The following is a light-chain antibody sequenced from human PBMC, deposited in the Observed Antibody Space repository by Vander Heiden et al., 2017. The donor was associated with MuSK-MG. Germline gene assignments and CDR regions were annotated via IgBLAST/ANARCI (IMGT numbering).Light chain of an antibody. CDR1: ILGNNY. Sequence: SYELTQPPSVSVSPGQTASITCSGDILGNNYSYWYQQRPGQSPVLGINEDNKRPSGGPERFSGYNSGNTATLTVSGTQAMDEADYYCQAWVSSTSVLCGGGTKLTIL. CDR2: EDN. J-gene: IGLJ2*01. V-gene: IGLV3-1*01. CDR3: QAWVSSTSVL.